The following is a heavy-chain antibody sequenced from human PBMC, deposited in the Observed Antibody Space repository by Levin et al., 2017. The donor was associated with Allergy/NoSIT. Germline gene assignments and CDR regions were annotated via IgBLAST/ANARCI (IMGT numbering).Heavy chain of an antibody. CDR1: GFTFYTYT. J-gene: IGHJ4*02. CDR2: ITSNSDYK. D-gene: IGHD3-22*01. CDR3: ARIEAPFYYDSSGSDY. V-gene: IGHV3-21*01. Sequence: GESLKISCAASGFTFYTYTMTWVRQAPGKGLEWVSSITSNSDYKYYADSVKGRFTFSIDNAKNSRYRKMNSLTAEDTAVYYCARIEAPFYYDSSGSDYWGQGTLVTVSA.